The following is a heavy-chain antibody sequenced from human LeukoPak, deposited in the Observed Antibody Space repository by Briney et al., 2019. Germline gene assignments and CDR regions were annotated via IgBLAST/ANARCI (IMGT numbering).Heavy chain of an antibody. CDR1: GYTFTGYY. D-gene: IGHD3-22*01. CDR2: ISRNSGGT. V-gene: IGHV1-2*02. J-gene: IGHJ5*02. CDR3: ARGWHYYDSSGYYYSGGFGFDP. Sequence: ASVKVSCKASGYTFTGYYMHWVRQAPGQGLEWMGWISRNSGGTNYAQKFQGRVTMTRDTSISTVYMELSRLRFDDTAVYYCARGWHYYDSSGYYYSGGFGFDPWDQGTLVTVSS.